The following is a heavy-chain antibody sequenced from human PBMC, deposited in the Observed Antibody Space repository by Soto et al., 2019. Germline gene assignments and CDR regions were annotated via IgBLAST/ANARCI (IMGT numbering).Heavy chain of an antibody. CDR1: GFTFSSYS. CDR3: ARDGILTGYQTVVYFDY. V-gene: IGHV3-21*01. CDR2: ISSSSSYI. Sequence: GGSLRLSCAASGFTFSSYSMNWVRQAPGKGLEWVSSISSSSSYIYYADSVKGRFTISRDNAKNSLYLQMNSLRAEDTAVYYCARDGILTGYQTVVYFDYWGQGTLVTVSS. J-gene: IGHJ4*02. D-gene: IGHD3-9*01.